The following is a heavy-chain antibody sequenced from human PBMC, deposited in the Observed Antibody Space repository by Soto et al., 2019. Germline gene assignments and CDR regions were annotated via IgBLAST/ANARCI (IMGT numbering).Heavy chain of an antibody. D-gene: IGHD1-1*01. V-gene: IGHV1-69*13. Sequence: GASAKVSCKSSGGTFSSHSINWARQAPGQGLEWMGGIIPIFGPANFAKNFQGRVTITADESTTTAYMELSSLTSEDTAVYYCATGSFTSTGGRIGYHYNAMDVWGQGTTVTVSS. J-gene: IGHJ6*02. CDR3: ATGSFTSTGGRIGYHYNAMDV. CDR2: IIPIFGPA. CDR1: GGTFSSHS.